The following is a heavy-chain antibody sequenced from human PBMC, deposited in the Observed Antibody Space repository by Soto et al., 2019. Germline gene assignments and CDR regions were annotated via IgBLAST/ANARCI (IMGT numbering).Heavy chain of an antibody. CDR3: AREIMPLTNDWYFDL. Sequence: QVQLQESGPGLVKPSETLSLTCTVSGGSISGGVHSWSWIRQPRGKGLEWIGHIFDSGSTYYNPSLKSRLTVAVDTSKNQFSLRLTSVTAADTAGYYCAREIMPLTNDWYFDLRGRCTLVTVSS. CDR1: GGSISGGVHS. CDR2: IFDSGST. D-gene: IGHD2-8*01. J-gene: IGHJ2*01. V-gene: IGHV4-30-4*01.